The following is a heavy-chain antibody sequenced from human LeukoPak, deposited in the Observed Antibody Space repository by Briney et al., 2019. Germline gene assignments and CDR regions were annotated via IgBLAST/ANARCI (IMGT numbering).Heavy chain of an antibody. CDR1: GITLSKYT. J-gene: IGHJ4*02. V-gene: IGHV3-23*01. D-gene: IGHD1-7*01. Sequence: GGSLRLSCSASGITLSKYTLSWVRLAPGKGLEWVSGITNSGGTTYYADAVKGRFTISRDNSRSTLYLQMNSLRVDDTAVYYCARTIRGYWGQGTLVTVSS. CDR2: ITNSGGTT. CDR3: ARTIRGY.